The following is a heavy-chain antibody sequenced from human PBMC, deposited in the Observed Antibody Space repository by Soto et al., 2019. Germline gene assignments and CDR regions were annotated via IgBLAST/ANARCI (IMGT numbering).Heavy chain of an antibody. CDR2: GST. J-gene: IGHJ4*02. D-gene: IGHD3-16*01. CDR3: ARRDSTYYDYIWGSYDASPAFFDY. Sequence: GSTNYNPSLKSRVTISVDTSKNQFSLKLSSVTAADTAVYYCARRDSTYYDYIWGSYDASPAFFDYWGQGTLVTVSS. V-gene: IGHV4-59*08.